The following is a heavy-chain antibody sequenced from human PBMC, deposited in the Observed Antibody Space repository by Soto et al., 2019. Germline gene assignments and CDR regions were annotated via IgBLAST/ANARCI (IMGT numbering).Heavy chain of an antibody. CDR3: ARHGPINMIEIDY. J-gene: IGHJ4*02. Sequence: PSETLSLTCTVSGGSISSPSYYWGWIRQPPGKGLEWIASIYYSGNTYYNPSLKSRVTISVDTSKNQFSLTLSSVTAADTAVYYCARHGPINMIEIDYWGQGALVTVSS. D-gene: IGHD3-22*01. V-gene: IGHV4-39*01. CDR1: GGSISSPSYY. CDR2: IYYSGNT.